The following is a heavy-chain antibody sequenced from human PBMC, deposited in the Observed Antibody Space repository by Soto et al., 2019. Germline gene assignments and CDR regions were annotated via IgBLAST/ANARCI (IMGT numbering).Heavy chain of an antibody. J-gene: IGHJ3*02. D-gene: IGHD3-22*01. CDR1: GFTFSSYA. Sequence: QVQLVESGGGVVQPGRSLRLSCAASGFTFSSYAMHWVRHAPGKGLEWVAVISYDGSNKYYADYVKGRFTISRDNSKNTLYLQMNSLRAEDTAVYYCASDPDRSRIVALDSWGQGTMVTVSS. CDR2: ISYDGSNK. V-gene: IGHV3-30-3*01. CDR3: ASDPDRSRIVALDS.